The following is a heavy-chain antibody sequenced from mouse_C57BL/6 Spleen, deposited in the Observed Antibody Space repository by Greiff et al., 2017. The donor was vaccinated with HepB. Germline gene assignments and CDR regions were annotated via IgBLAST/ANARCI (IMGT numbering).Heavy chain of an antibody. Sequence: EVQLQQSGPELVKPGASVKISCKASGYTFTDYYMNWVKQSHGKSLEWIGDINPNNGGTSYNQKFKGKATLTVDKSSSTAYMELRSLTSEDSAVYYCARWGPHYFDYWGQGTTLTVSS. D-gene: IGHD3-3*01. CDR1: GYTFTDYY. V-gene: IGHV1-26*01. CDR3: ARWGPHYFDY. J-gene: IGHJ2*01. CDR2: INPNNGGT.